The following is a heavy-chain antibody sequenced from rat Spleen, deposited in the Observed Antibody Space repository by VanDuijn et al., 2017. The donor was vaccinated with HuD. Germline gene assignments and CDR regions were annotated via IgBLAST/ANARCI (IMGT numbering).Heavy chain of an antibody. Sequence: QVQLKESGPGLVQPSQTLSLTCTVSGFSLISYAVNWVRQPPGKGLEWMGGIWGDGSTDYNSVLKSRLTINRDTSKSQVFLKMNSLQTDDTAIYYCARGGFFRYWGQGVMVTVSS. V-gene: IGHV2-15*01. D-gene: IGHD1-6*01. CDR3: ARGGFFRY. CDR1: GFSLISYA. CDR2: IWGDGST. J-gene: IGHJ2*01.